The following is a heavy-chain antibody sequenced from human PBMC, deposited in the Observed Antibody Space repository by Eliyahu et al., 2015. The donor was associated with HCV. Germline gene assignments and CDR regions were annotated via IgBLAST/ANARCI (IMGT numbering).Heavy chain of an antibody. V-gene: IGHV4-30-4*01. Sequence: QVQLQESGPGLVKPSQTLSLTCTVSGGSISSGXYYWSWIRQPPGKGLEWIGYIYYSGSTYYNPSLKSRVTISVDTSKNQFSLKLSSVTAADTAVYYCARGGGSGSLSPHYYFDYWGQGTLVTVSS. CDR1: GGSISSGXYY. J-gene: IGHJ4*02. CDR2: IYYSGST. CDR3: ARGGGSGSLSPHYYFDY. D-gene: IGHD3-10*01.